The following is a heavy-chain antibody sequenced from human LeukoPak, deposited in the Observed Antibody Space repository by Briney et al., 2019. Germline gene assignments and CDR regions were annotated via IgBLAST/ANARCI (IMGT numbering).Heavy chain of an antibody. V-gene: IGHV4-30-4*01. Sequence: SETLSLTCNVSGGSISSGDKYWSWIRQPPGKGLEWIGYIYYSGSTYYNPSLKSRLTISVDTSENQFSLHLTSVTAADTAVYYCARPHFDSVLAFEDYFDYWGQGTLVTVSS. CDR2: IYYSGST. CDR1: GGSISSGDKY. D-gene: IGHD3-9*01. J-gene: IGHJ4*02. CDR3: ARPHFDSVLAFEDYFDY.